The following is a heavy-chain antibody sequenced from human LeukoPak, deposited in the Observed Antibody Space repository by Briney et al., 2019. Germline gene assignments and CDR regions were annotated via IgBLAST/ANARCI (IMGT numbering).Heavy chain of an antibody. CDR3: VKVGGGGGWYWSP. Sequence: ASVKVSCKVSGYTLTELSMHWVRQAPGKGLEWMGGFDPEDGETIYAQKFQGRVTMTEDTSTDTAYMELSSLRSEDTAVYYCVKVGGGGGWYWSPWGQGTLVTVSS. CDR1: GYTLTELS. D-gene: IGHD6-19*01. J-gene: IGHJ5*02. CDR2: FDPEDGET. V-gene: IGHV1-24*01.